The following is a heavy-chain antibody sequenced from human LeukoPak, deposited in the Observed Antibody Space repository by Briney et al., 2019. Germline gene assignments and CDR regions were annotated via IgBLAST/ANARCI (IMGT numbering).Heavy chain of an antibody. Sequence: SETLSLTCTVSGGSISSYYWSWIRQPPGKGLEWIGYIYYSGSTNYNPSLKSRVTISVDTSKNQFSLKLSSVTAADTAVYYCARGSLTMTVDYWGQGTPVTVSS. V-gene: IGHV4-59*01. CDR3: ARGSLTMTVDY. CDR1: GGSISSYY. J-gene: IGHJ4*02. CDR2: IYYSGST. D-gene: IGHD3-22*01.